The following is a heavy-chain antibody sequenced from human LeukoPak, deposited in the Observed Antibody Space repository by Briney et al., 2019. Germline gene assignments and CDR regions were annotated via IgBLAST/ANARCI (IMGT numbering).Heavy chain of an antibody. CDR1: GYTFSNYG. CDR2: ISAYNGNT. V-gene: IGHV1-18*04. Sequence: ASVKVSCKASGYTFSNYGFTWVRQVPGQGLEWMGWISAYNGNTNYAQKFQGRVTMTTDTSTSTVYMELRTLRSDDTAFYYCASSPYSNLPLEYFQHWGQGTLVTVSS. D-gene: IGHD4-11*01. CDR3: ASSPYSNLPLEYFQH. J-gene: IGHJ1*01.